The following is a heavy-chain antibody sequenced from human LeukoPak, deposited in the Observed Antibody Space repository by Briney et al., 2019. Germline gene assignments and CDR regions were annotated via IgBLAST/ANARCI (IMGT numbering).Heavy chain of an antibody. V-gene: IGHV4-30-2*01. D-gene: IGHD2-2*01. Sequence: SETLSLTCTVSGGTLTSGAFSWSWIRQPPGKGLEWIGYIFHSGNTYYNPSLKSRVTISIDRSKNQFSLRLSSVTAADTAVYYCARGCGSTSCSTGNLDYWGQGTLVTVSS. J-gene: IGHJ4*02. CDR2: IFHSGNT. CDR3: ARGCGSTSCSTGNLDY. CDR1: GGTLTSGAFS.